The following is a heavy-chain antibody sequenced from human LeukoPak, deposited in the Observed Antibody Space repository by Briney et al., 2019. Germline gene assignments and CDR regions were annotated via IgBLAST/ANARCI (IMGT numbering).Heavy chain of an antibody. D-gene: IGHD3-9*01. CDR2: IGGSGDST. Sequence: PGGSLRLSCAASGFTFSNSVMGWVRQAPGKGLEWVSAIGGSGDSTYYTDSVTGRFTISRDNSKNTLYLQMNSLRAEDTVLYYCAKLPTGYPNWFDPWGQGTLVTVSS. J-gene: IGHJ5*02. CDR3: AKLPTGYPNWFDP. CDR1: GFTFSNSV. V-gene: IGHV3-23*01.